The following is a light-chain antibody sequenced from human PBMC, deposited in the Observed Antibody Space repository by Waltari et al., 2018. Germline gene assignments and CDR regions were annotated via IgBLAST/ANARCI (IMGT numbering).Light chain of an antibody. CDR1: NIGTYS. J-gene: IGLJ1*01. V-gene: IGLV3-21*04. CDR3: HVWHPHVDPGV. Sequence: SSVVTQPPSVSVAPGETATITCGCDNIGTYSLHWYQSKAGQAPVLVIFYDRDRPSGITDRVSGSNSGNTATLTISRVEAGDEARYYCHVWHPHVDPGVFGTGTEVNVL. CDR2: YDR.